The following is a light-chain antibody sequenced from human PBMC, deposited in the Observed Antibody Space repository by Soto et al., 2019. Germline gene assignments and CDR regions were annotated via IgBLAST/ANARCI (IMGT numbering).Light chain of an antibody. CDR1: SSDIGDYNY. V-gene: IGLV2-8*01. J-gene: IGLJ3*02. CDR3: GSYVGSKSFV. Sequence: QSALAQPPSASGSLGQSVTISCTGTSSDIGDYNYVSWYQQHAGKAPKLMIYEVSQRPSGVPDRFSGSKSGNTASLTVSGLQAEDEADYYCGSYVGSKSFVFGGGTQLTV. CDR2: EVS.